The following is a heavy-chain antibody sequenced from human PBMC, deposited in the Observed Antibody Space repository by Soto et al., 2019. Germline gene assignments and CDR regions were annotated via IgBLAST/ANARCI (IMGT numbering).Heavy chain of an antibody. J-gene: IGHJ4*02. CDR1: GGSVSSGSYY. V-gene: IGHV4-61*01. D-gene: IGHD5-18*01. CDR2: LYNSGST. Sequence: QVQLQESGPGLVKPSETLSLTCTVSGGSVSSGSYYWTWIRQPPGKGLEWIGCLYNSGSTNYNPPLKSRATIYVDTSKNQFSLRLSSVTAADTAVYYCARDNGYSYGYFDYWGQGTLVTVSS. CDR3: ARDNGYSYGYFDY.